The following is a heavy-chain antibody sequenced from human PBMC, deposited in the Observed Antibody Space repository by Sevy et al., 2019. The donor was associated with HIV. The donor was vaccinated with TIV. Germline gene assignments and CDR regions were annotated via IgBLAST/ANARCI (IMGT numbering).Heavy chain of an antibody. CDR3: AITKDYYDNSGYPFDY. Sequence: ASVKVSCKVFGYTLSELSMHWVRQTPGKGLGWMGSFDPEDGETIYAQKFQGRVAMTEDTSTDTAYMELRSLRSEDTAVFYCAITKDYYDNSGYPFDYWGQGTLVTVSS. J-gene: IGHJ4*02. CDR1: GYTLSELS. V-gene: IGHV1-24*01. D-gene: IGHD3-22*01. CDR2: FDPEDGET.